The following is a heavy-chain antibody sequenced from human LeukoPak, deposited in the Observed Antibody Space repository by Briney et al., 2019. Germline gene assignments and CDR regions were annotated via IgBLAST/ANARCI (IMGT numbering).Heavy chain of an antibody. CDR1: GFTLSNYA. CDR3: AQIPYESSLYSRIY. V-gene: IGHV3-23*01. D-gene: IGHD3-22*01. CDR2: MSNTGGAS. J-gene: IGHJ4*02. Sequence: QPGGSLRLSCAASGFTLSNYAMSWLRQAPGKGLEWVSTMSNTGGASYYADSVKGRFTISRDNSKNTLHLQMNSLRAEDTAVYYCAQIPYESSLYSRIYWGQGTLVTVSS.